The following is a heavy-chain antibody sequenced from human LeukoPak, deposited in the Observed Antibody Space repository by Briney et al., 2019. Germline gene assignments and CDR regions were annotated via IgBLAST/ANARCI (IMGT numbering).Heavy chain of an antibody. Sequence: GGSLRLSCAASGFMFSSNWMSWVRLAPGKGLEWVANMKEDGTETYYVDSVKGRFTISRDNAKNSLYLQMNSLRVEDTAVYYCAKEGRSLQTYWGQGTLVTVSS. D-gene: IGHD5-24*01. V-gene: IGHV3-7*03. CDR3: AKEGRSLQTY. J-gene: IGHJ4*02. CDR1: GFMFSSNW. CDR2: MKEDGTET.